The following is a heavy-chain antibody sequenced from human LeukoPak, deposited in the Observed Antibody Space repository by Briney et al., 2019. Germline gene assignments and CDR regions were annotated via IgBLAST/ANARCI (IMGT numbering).Heavy chain of an antibody. CDR2: IIPILGIA. J-gene: IGHJ4*02. D-gene: IGHD2-21*02. CDR1: GGTFSSYA. Sequence: GASVKVSCKASGGTFSSYAISWVRQAPGQGLEWMGRIIPILGIANYAQKFQGRVTITADKSTSTAYMELSSLRSEDTAVYYCAPQSAYCRGDCYWGQGTLVTVSS. V-gene: IGHV1-69*04. CDR3: APQSAYCRGDCY.